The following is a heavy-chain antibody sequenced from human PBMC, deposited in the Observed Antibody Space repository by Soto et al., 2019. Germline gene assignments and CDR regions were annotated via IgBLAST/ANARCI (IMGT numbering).Heavy chain of an antibody. CDR3: ARHPLLLEFPYMDV. CDR2: IYYSGST. D-gene: IGHD2-15*01. J-gene: IGHJ6*03. V-gene: IGHV4-39*01. Sequence: QLQLQESGPGLVKPSETLSLTCTVSGGSISSSSYYWGWIRQPPGKGLEWIGSIYYSGSTYYNPSLRSRVTISVATSKSHFSLRLSSVTAADTAVYYCARHPLLLEFPYMDVWGKGTTVTVSS. CDR1: GGSISSSSYY.